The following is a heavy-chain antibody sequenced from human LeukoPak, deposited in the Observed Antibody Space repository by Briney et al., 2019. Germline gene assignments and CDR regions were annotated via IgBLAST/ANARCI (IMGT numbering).Heavy chain of an antibody. Sequence: GGSLRLSCAASGFTFSSYWMNWVRQAPGKGLVWVSCIASDGSSTTYADSVKGRFSISRDNAKNTLYLQMNSLRVEDTAVYYCARGRPHGNDYWGQGTLDTVSS. D-gene: IGHD4-23*01. CDR2: IASDGSST. CDR1: GFTFSSYW. J-gene: IGHJ4*02. V-gene: IGHV3-74*01. CDR3: ARGRPHGNDY.